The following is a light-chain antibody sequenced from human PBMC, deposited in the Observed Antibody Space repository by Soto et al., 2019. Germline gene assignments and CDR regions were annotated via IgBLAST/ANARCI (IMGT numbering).Light chain of an antibody. CDR1: QSVSSSF. V-gene: IGKV3-20*01. CDR3: QHSGTSLWT. Sequence: EIMLTQSPGTLSLSPGERATLSCRASQSVSSSFLAWYQQKPGQAPRLLIYGASIRATGIPDRFSGSGRGTDFAFTINSLDPEDLAMDLCQHSGTSLWTFGQGTKVELQ. CDR2: GAS. J-gene: IGKJ1*01.